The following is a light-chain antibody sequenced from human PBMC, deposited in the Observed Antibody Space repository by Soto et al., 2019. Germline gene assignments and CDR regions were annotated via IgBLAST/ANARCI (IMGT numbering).Light chain of an antibody. CDR2: AAS. CDR3: QHYYTYPWT. J-gene: IGKJ1*01. Sequence: AIRMTQSPSSFSASTGDRVTITCRASQGISSYLAWYQQKPGKAPKLLISAASTLQNGVPSRFSGSGSGTDFTLTVSGLQSEDSATYYCQHYYTYPWTFGQGTKVEIK. CDR1: QGISSY. V-gene: IGKV1-8*01.